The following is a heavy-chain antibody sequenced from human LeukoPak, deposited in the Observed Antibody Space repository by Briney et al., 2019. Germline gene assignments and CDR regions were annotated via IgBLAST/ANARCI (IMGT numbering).Heavy chain of an antibody. Sequence: GGSLRLSCAASGFTFSSYSMNWVRQAPGKGLEWVSSISSSSSYIYYADSVKGRFTISRDNAKNSLYLQMNSLRAEDTAVYYCARDHRAERWLQVYYYYYYVDVWGKGTTVTISS. CDR3: ARDHRAERWLQVYYYYYYVDV. J-gene: IGHJ6*03. CDR1: GFTFSSYS. CDR2: ISSSSSYI. V-gene: IGHV3-21*01. D-gene: IGHD5-24*01.